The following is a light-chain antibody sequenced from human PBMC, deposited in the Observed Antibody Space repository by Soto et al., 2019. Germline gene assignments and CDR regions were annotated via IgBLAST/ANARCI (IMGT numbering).Light chain of an antibody. Sequence: EMVMTQSPATLSVSPGERATLSRRASQSVSSNLAWYQQKPGQAPRLLIYGASTRATGIPARFSGSGSGTEFTLTISSLQSEDFAVYYCQQYNNWPPKTFGQGTKLEIK. J-gene: IGKJ2*01. CDR3: QQYNNWPPKT. V-gene: IGKV3-15*01. CDR1: QSVSSN. CDR2: GAS.